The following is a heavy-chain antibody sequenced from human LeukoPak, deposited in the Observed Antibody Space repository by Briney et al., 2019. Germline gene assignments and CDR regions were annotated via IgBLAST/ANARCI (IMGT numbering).Heavy chain of an antibody. D-gene: IGHD6-13*01. Sequence: ASVKVSCKASGGTFSSYAISWVRQAPGQGLEWMGGIIPIFGTANYAQKFQGRVTTTADKSTSTAYMELSSLRSEDTAVYYCARVPSDSSSWAHWYFDLWGRGTLVTVSS. V-gene: IGHV1-69*06. CDR1: GGTFSSYA. J-gene: IGHJ2*01. CDR3: ARVPSDSSSWAHWYFDL. CDR2: IIPIFGTA.